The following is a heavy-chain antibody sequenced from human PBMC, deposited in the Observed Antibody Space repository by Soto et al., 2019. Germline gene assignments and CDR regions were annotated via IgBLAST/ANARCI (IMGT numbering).Heavy chain of an antibody. D-gene: IGHD6-19*01. Sequence: GGSLRLSCAASGFTFSSYAMSWVRQAPGKGLEWVSAISGSGGSTYYADSVKGRFTISRDNSKNTLYLQMNSLRAEDTAVYYCAKDLRRMLIGSSASSGDWFDPWGQGTLVTVSS. CDR3: AKDLRRMLIGSSASSGDWFDP. CDR2: ISGSGGST. J-gene: IGHJ5*02. V-gene: IGHV3-23*01. CDR1: GFTFSSYA.